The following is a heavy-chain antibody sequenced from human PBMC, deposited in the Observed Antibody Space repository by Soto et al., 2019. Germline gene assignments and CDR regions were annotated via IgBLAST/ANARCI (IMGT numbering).Heavy chain of an antibody. CDR2: MNPNSGNT. J-gene: IGHJ3*02. V-gene: IGHV1-8*01. CDR3: ARGHGSSDAFDI. D-gene: IGHD3-10*01. CDR1: GYTFTSYD. Sequence: ASVKVSCKASGYTFTSYDINWVRQATGQGLEWMGWMNPNSGNTGYAQKFQGRVTMTRNTSISTAYMELSSLRSEDTVVYYCARGHGSSDAFDIWGQGTMVTVSS.